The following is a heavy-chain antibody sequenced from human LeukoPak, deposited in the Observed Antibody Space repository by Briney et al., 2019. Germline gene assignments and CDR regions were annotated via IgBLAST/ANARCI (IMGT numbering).Heavy chain of an antibody. V-gene: IGHV4-4*07. Sequence: SETLSLTCTVSGGSISYFYWSWIRQPAGKGLEWIGRIYTSGSTNYNPSLKSRVTMSVDKSKNQFSLKLSSVTAADTAVYYCAREPRPMYSSSSPYYFDYWGQGTLVTVSS. CDR2: IYTSGST. CDR1: GGSISYFY. J-gene: IGHJ4*02. D-gene: IGHD6-6*01. CDR3: AREPRPMYSSSSPYYFDY.